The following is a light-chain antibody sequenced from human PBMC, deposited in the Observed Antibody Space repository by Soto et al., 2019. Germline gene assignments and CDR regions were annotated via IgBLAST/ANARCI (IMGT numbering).Light chain of an antibody. V-gene: IGKV3-20*01. Sequence: EIVLTQSPCTLSLSPGERATLSCRASQSVAGSYSAWYQQKPGQAPRLLIYGASSRATGFPDRFSGSGSGTDFTLTISGLEPEDSAVYYCQQYGRSPRTFGQGTKVDI. CDR1: QSVAGSY. J-gene: IGKJ1*01. CDR2: GAS. CDR3: QQYGRSPRT.